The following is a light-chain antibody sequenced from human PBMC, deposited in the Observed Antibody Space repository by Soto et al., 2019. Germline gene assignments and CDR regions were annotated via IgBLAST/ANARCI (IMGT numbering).Light chain of an antibody. J-gene: IGLJ1*01. CDR2: DVS. V-gene: IGLV2-14*01. CDR1: ISDVGGYDY. CDR3: SSYTTSSTYV. Sequence: QSVLTQPASVSGSPGQSITISCTGTISDVGGYDYVSWYQQHPGKAPKLMIYDVSNRPPGVSNRFSGAKSGNTASLTISGLQADDEADYYCSSYTTSSTYVFGTGTKLTVL.